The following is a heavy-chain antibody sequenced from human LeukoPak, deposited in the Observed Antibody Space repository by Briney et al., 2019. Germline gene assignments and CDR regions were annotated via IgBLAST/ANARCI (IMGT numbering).Heavy chain of an antibody. V-gene: IGHV4-39*07. Sequence: SETLSLTCTVSGGSISSSSYYWGWIRQPPGKGLEWIGSIYYSGSPYYNPSLKSRVNRSVDTSKNQFSLKLSSVTAADTAVYYCARAYSSGWPYYYYYMDVWGKGTTVTISS. D-gene: IGHD6-19*01. CDR1: GGSISSSSYY. CDR2: IYYSGSP. J-gene: IGHJ6*03. CDR3: ARAYSSGWPYYYYYMDV.